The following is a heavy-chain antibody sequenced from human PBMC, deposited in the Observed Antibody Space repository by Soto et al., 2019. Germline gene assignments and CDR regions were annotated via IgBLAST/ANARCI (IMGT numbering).Heavy chain of an antibody. J-gene: IGHJ5*02. D-gene: IGHD6-13*01. CDR3: ARERSAAGTGWFDP. V-gene: IGHV1-8*01. Sequence: QVQLVQSGAEVKKPGASVKVSCKASGYTFTSYDINWVRQATGQGLEWMGWMNPNSGNTGYAQKFRGRVTKTRNTSISTAYMELSSLRSEDTAVYYCARERSAAGTGWFDPWGQGTLVTVSS. CDR1: GYTFTSYD. CDR2: MNPNSGNT.